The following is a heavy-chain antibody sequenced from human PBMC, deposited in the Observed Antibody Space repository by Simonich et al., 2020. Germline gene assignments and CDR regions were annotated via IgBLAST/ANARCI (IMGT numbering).Heavy chain of an antibody. J-gene: IGHJ4*02. D-gene: IGHD1-1*01. Sequence: EVQLVESGGGVVRPGGSLRLSCAASGFTFDDYGMSWVRHARRRWLWWVSGINWNGGSTGYADSVKGRFTISRDNAKNSLYLQMNSLRAEDTALYHCARGRNDFDYWGQGTLVTVSS. CDR1: GFTFDDYG. CDR2: INWNGGST. CDR3: ARGRNDFDY. V-gene: IGHV3-20*01.